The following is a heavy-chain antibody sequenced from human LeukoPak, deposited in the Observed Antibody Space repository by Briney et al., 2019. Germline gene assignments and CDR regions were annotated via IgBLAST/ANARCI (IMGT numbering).Heavy chain of an antibody. V-gene: IGHV6-1*01. J-gene: IGHJ4*02. D-gene: IGHD2-21*02. CDR3: AREHIVVVTALSRFDY. Sequence: SQTLSLTFAISGDSVSINSAAWSWIRQSPWRGLEWLGSTYYRSKWYNDYAVSVTSRIPINPDTSKNQFSLQLNSVTPEDTAVYYCAREHIVVVTALSRFDYWGQGTLVTVSS. CDR2: TYYRSKWYN. CDR1: GDSVSINSAA.